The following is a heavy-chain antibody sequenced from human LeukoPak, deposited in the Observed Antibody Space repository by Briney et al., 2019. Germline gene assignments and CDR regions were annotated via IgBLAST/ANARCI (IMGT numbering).Heavy chain of an antibody. CDR2: ISYDGSNK. CDR1: GFTFGSYG. J-gene: IGHJ6*02. Sequence: PGRSLRLSCAASGFTFGSYGMHWVRKAPGKGLEWVAVISYDGSNKYYADPVKGRFTISRDNSKNTLYLQMNSLRAEDTAVYYCAKDPTIFGVVMSGMDVWGQGTTVTVSS. D-gene: IGHD3-3*01. V-gene: IGHV3-30*18. CDR3: AKDPTIFGVVMSGMDV.